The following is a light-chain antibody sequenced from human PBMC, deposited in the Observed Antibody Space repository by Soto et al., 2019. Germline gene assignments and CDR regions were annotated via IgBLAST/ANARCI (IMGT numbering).Light chain of an antibody. CDR2: GAS. V-gene: IGKV3-15*01. CDR1: QSVSSD. CDR3: QQYNNWPRT. Sequence: EIVMTQSPATLSVSPGERATLSCRASQSVSSDLAWYHQKPGQAPRLLIYGASTRATGIPARFSGSGSGTELTLTINSLQSEDFAVYYCQQYNNWPRTFGQGTKVAIK. J-gene: IGKJ1*01.